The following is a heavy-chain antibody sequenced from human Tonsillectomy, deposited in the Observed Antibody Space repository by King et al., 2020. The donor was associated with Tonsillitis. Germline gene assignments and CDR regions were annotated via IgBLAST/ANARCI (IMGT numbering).Heavy chain of an antibody. CDR2: IYWDDDK. J-gene: IGHJ4*02. V-gene: IGHV2-5*02. CDR1: GFSLSTSGVG. Sequence: LTLQESGPTLVKPPQTLTLTCTFSGFSLSTSGVGVGWIRQPPGKALEWLALIYWDDDKRYSPSLKSRLTITKDTSKNQVLLTMTNVDPVDTATYYCARGWLLFTFDYWGQGTLVTVSS. D-gene: IGHD3-9*01. CDR3: ARGWLLFTFDY.